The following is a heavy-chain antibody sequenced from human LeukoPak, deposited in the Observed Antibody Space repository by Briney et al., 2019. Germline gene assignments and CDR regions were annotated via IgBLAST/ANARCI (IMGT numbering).Heavy chain of an antibody. CDR1: GGSLSGYY. D-gene: IGHD2-2*01. CDR2: IYYSGST. J-gene: IGHJ4*02. V-gene: IGHV4-59*08. CDR3: ARAGQDPLDIVVVPAAKYFDY. Sequence: SETLSLTCTVSGGSLSGYYWSWIRQPPGKGLEWIAYIYYSGSTSYNPSLKSRVTISVDTSKNQFSLKLSSVTAADTAVYYCARAGQDPLDIVVVPAAKYFDYWGQGTLVTVSS.